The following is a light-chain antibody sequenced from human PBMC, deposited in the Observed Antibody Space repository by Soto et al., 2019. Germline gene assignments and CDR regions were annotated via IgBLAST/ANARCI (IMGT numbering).Light chain of an antibody. V-gene: IGKV1-39*01. CDR2: AAS. Sequence: DIQMTQSPSSLSASVGDRVTITCRASQSISTYLNWYQQKPGRAPKLLIYAASRLQSGVPSRFSGSGYGTDFTLTIDILHPEDFATYYCQQGSSTPLTYTFGQGTKLEIK. CDR1: QSISTY. CDR3: QQGSSTPLTYT. J-gene: IGKJ2*01.